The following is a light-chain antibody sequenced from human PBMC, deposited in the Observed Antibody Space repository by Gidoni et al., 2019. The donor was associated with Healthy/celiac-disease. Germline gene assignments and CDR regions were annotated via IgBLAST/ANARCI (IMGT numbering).Light chain of an antibody. V-gene: IGKV3-20*01. Sequence: EILLTQSPATLSLSPGERATRSCRASQSVSSSYLAWYQQKPGQAPRLLIYGASSRAPGIPDRFSGSGSGTDFTLTISRLEPEDFAVYYCQQYGSSPLAFVQGTKVEIK. CDR1: QSVSSSY. J-gene: IGKJ1*01. CDR3: QQYGSSPLA. CDR2: GAS.